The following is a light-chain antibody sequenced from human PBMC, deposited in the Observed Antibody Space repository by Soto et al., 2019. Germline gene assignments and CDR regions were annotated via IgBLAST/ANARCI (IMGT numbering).Light chain of an antibody. V-gene: IGKV3-15*01. CDR2: GAS. Sequence: EILMTQSPDTRSVSPGERATLSCRASQSVASHIAWYQHKPGQAPRLLIYGASTRATGIPARFSGSGSGTEFTLTISSLQSEDFAVYYCQQYNSWPETFGQGTKVDIK. CDR1: QSVASH. J-gene: IGKJ1*01. CDR3: QQYNSWPET.